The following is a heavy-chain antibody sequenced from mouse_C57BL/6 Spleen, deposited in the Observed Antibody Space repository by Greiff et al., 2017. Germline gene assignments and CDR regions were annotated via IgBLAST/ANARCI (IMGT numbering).Heavy chain of an antibody. CDR2: ISYDGSN. Sequence: VQLQQSGPGLVKPSQSLSLTCSVTGYSITSGYYWNWIRQFPGNKLEWMGYISYDGSNNYNPSLKNRISITRDTSKNQFFLKLNSVTTEDTATYYCARTTVATRWYFDVWGTGTTVTVSS. CDR1: GYSITSGYY. J-gene: IGHJ1*03. D-gene: IGHD1-1*01. CDR3: ARTTVATRWYFDV. V-gene: IGHV3-6*01.